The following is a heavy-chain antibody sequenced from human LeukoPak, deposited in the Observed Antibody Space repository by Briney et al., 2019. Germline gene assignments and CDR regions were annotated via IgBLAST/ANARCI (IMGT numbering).Heavy chain of an antibody. CDR2: INTNTGNP. J-gene: IGHJ5*02. CDR3: ARDQHRCSGGSCQEVWFDP. CDR1: GYTFTSYA. V-gene: IGHV7-4-1*02. D-gene: IGHD2-15*01. Sequence: ASVKVSCKASGYTFTSYAMNWVRQAHGQGLEWMGWINTNTGNPTYAQGFTGRFVFSLDTSVSTAYLQISSLKAEDTAVYYCARDQHRCSGGSCQEVWFDPWGQGTLVTVSS.